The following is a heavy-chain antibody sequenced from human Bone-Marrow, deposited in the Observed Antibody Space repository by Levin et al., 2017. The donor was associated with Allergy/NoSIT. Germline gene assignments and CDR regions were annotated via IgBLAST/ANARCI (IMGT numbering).Heavy chain of an antibody. J-gene: IGHJ6*03. V-gene: IGHV3-66*02. D-gene: IGHD3-9*01. CDR1: GLTVSDNY. Sequence: PVGSLRLSCSASGLTVSDNYMTWVRQPPGKGLEWISLMFSGGATYYADSVKGRFTISRDPSKNTLYLQMTSLRPDDTTVYFCARTIYDIMTTFMDVWGKGTMVTVSS. CDR2: MFSGGAT. CDR3: ARTIYDIMTTFMDV.